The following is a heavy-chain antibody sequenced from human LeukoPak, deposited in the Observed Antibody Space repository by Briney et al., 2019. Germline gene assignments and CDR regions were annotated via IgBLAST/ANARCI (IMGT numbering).Heavy chain of an antibody. CDR2: ISYDGSNK. Sequence: GGSLRLSCAASGFTFSSYGMHWVRQAPGKGLEWVAVISYDGSNKYYADSVKGRFTISRDNSKNTLYLQMNSLRAEDTAVYYCAKGSSLPGTYTTRLYDSWGQGTLVTVSS. CDR3: AKGSSLPGTYTTRLYDS. V-gene: IGHV3-30*18. J-gene: IGHJ4*02. D-gene: IGHD3-10*01. CDR1: GFTFSSYG.